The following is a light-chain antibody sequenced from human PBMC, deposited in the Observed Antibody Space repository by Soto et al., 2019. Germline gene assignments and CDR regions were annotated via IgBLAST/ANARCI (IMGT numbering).Light chain of an antibody. Sequence: DIQMTQSPSSLSASVGDRVTITCQTSQSISRYLNWYQQKPGKAPKLLISAASSLRSGVPARFSGSGSGTDFTLTINSLQPEDFATYSCQQSYSTPWTFGQGTKVDIK. CDR3: QQSYSTPWT. CDR1: QSISRY. CDR2: AAS. V-gene: IGKV1-39*01. J-gene: IGKJ1*01.